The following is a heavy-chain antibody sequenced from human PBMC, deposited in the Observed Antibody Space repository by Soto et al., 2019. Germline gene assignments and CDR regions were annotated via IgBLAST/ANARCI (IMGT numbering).Heavy chain of an antibody. CDR2: ISAHKGNT. CDR3: ARGRYGDY. D-gene: IGHD1-1*01. Sequence: QVHLVQSGDVVKKPGASVKVSCQSSGYAFTTYGITLVRQAPGQGLEWMGWISAHKGNTNYAQKLQGRVTVTRDTSTSTAYMELRSLRYDDTAVYYCARGRYGDYWGQGALVTVSS. CDR1: GYAFTTYG. V-gene: IGHV1-18*01. J-gene: IGHJ4*02.